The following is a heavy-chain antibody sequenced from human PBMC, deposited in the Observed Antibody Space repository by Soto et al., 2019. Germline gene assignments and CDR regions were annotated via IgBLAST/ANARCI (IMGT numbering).Heavy chain of an antibody. V-gene: IGHV3-13*05. Sequence: EVQLVESGGGLVQPGGSLRLSCEASGFTFSNYDMHWVRQGTGKGLEWVSGTSAAGDPDYADSVEGRFTISRENAQNSFFLQMNSLRVGDTAVYYCARTDRDFYGLDVWGQGTTVIVSS. CDR3: ARTDRDFYGLDV. CDR2: TSAAGDP. J-gene: IGHJ6*02. CDR1: GFTFSNYD.